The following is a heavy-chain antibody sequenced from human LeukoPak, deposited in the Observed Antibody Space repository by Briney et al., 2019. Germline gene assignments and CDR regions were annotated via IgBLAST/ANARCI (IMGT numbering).Heavy chain of an antibody. Sequence: GGSLRLSCAASGITFSSYEMNWVRQAPGKGLEWVSYISSSGRTKYYADSVKGRSTISRDNVKNSLYLQMNSLRAEDTAVYYCARDRQYWEPLDYWGQGTLVTVSS. CDR2: ISSSGRTK. J-gene: IGHJ4*02. CDR1: GITFSSYE. D-gene: IGHD1-26*01. V-gene: IGHV3-48*03. CDR3: ARDRQYWEPLDY.